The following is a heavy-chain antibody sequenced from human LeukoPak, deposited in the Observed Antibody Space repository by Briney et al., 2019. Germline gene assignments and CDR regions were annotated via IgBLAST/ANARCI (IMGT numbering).Heavy chain of an antibody. CDR3: ARVLWSGYLDY. CDR1: GGSISIGGYS. CDR2: IYHSGST. J-gene: IGHJ4*02. Sequence: SETLSLTCAVSGGSISIGGYSWSWIRQPPGKGLEWIGYIYHSGSTYYNPSLKSRVTISVDRSKNQFSLKLSSVTAADTAVYYCARVLWSGYLDYWGQGTLVTVSS. D-gene: IGHD3-3*01. V-gene: IGHV4-30-2*01.